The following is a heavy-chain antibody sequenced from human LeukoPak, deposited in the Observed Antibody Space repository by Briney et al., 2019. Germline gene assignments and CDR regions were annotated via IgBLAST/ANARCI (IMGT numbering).Heavy chain of an antibody. V-gene: IGHV4-4*07. CDR1: SGSLCTYY. Sequence: SETLSLTCTVSSGSLCTYYWNWIRQPAGKGLEWIGRIYTSGSTNYNPSLQSRVTMSVDASKNQFSLKLSSVTAADTAVDYCARCSGNGYDYSWFDPWGQGTLVTVSS. D-gene: IGHD5-12*01. J-gene: IGHJ5*02. CDR3: ARCSGNGYDYSWFDP. CDR2: IYTSGST.